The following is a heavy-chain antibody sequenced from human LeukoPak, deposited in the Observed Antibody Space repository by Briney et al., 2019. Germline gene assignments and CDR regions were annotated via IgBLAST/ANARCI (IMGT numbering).Heavy chain of an antibody. Sequence: SETLSLTCSVSGGSISSSDFYWAWIRQPPGKGLEWIGSIYYSGSTFYSPSLESRVTISLDTSKNHLSLRLKSLTAADTAVYYCARDVFPYYGLLPGPNEAFDIWGQGTRVTVSS. CDR2: IYYSGST. V-gene: IGHV4-39*07. CDR3: ARDVFPYYGLLPGPNEAFDI. J-gene: IGHJ3*02. CDR1: GGSISSSDFY. D-gene: IGHD3-9*01.